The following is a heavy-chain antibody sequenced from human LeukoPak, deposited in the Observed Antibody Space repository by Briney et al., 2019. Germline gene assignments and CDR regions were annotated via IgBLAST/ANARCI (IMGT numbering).Heavy chain of an antibody. CDR3: ARPGQPSVTTSYAFDI. CDR1: GYSISSGYY. D-gene: IGHD4-17*01. V-gene: IGHV4-38-2*01. Sequence: PSETLSLTCAVSGYSISSGYYWGWIRQPPGKGLEWIGSIYHSGSTYYNPSLKSRVTTSVDTSKNQFSLKLSSVTAADTAVYYCARPGQPSVTTSYAFDIWGQGTMVTVSS. CDR2: IYHSGST. J-gene: IGHJ3*02.